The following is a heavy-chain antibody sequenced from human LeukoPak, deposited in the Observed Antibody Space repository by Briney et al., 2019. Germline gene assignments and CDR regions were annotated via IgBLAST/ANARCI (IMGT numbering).Heavy chain of an antibody. CDR2: TYYRSKWYN. Sequence: SQTLSLTCAISGDSVSSNSAAWNWIRQSPSRGLEWLGRTYYRSKWYNDYAVSVKSRITINPDTSKNQFSLQLDSVTPEDTAVYYCVRDLCSGGSCCSDYWGQGTLVTVSS. CDR1: GDSVSSNSAA. CDR3: VRDLCSGGSCCSDY. V-gene: IGHV6-1*01. D-gene: IGHD2-15*01. J-gene: IGHJ4*02.